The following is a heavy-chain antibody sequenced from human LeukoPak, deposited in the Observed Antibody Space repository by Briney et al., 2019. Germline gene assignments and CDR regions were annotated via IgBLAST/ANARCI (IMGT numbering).Heavy chain of an antibody. D-gene: IGHD3-22*01. CDR2: IYHSGST. CDR3: ARLGDSSGYYAFDY. J-gene: IGHJ4*02. V-gene: IGHV4-4*02. Sequence: GSLRLSCAASGFTFSSFEMKWVRQPPGKGLEWIGEIYHSGSTNYNPSLKSRVTISVDKSKNHFSLKLSSVTAADTAVYYCARLGDSSGYYAFDYWGQGTLVTVSS. CDR1: GFTFSSFEM.